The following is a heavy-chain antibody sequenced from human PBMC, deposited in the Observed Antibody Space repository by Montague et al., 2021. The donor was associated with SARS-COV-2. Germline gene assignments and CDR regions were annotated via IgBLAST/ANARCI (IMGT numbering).Heavy chain of an antibody. CDR2: IFYTRSA. D-gene: IGHD3-16*01. CDR3: ARGGNYLGVY. V-gene: IGHV4-61*01. CDR1: SDSVSSGNYF. J-gene: IGHJ4*02. Sequence: SETLSLTCTVSSDSVSSGNYFWTWIRQPPGKGLGWVGYIFYTRSANYNPSIKSRFTISVDTSNNQFPLKLKAMSAADTAVYYCARGGNYLGVYWGQGILVTVSS.